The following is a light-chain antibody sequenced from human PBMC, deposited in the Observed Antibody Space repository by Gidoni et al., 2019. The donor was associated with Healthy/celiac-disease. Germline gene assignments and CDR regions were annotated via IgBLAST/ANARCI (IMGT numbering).Light chain of an antibody. CDR1: HGISNY. CDR2: ATS. CDR3: QKYNSAPLT. Sequence: DIQMTQSTSSLSASVGDRVTINCRASHGISNYLDWYQQKPGKVPKLLVYATSTLQSGVPARFSSSGSGTDFTLTISSLQPEDVATYYCQKYNSAPLTFGGGTKVEIK. J-gene: IGKJ4*01. V-gene: IGKV1-27*01.